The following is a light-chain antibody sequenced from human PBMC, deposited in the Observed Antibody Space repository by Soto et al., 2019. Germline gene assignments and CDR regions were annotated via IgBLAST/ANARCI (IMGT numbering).Light chain of an antibody. V-gene: IGLV2-23*01. J-gene: IGLJ2*01. CDR1: SSDVGSYNL. CDR2: EGS. CDR3: CSYAGSSSDVV. Sequence: QYALTQPASVYGSPGQSITISCTGTSSDVGSYNLVSWYQQHPGKAPKLMIYEGSKRPSGVSNRFSGSKSGNTASLTISGLQAEDEADYYCCSYAGSSSDVVFGGGTKLTVL.